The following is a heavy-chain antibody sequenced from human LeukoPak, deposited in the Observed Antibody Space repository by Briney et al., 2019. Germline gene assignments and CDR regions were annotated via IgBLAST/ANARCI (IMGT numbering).Heavy chain of an antibody. CDR2: INPSGGNT. D-gene: IGHD5-24*01. CDR1: AYTSPSNI. Sequence: GASVKASCKPSAYTSPSNIMYWGGQALGKGLGGMGIINPSGGNTNYAQKFQGRITMTRDTSTSTVYMELRSLRSEDTAVYYCARSEIGIYALDMWGQGTMVTVSS. V-gene: IGHV1-46*01. J-gene: IGHJ3*02. CDR3: ARSEIGIYALDM.